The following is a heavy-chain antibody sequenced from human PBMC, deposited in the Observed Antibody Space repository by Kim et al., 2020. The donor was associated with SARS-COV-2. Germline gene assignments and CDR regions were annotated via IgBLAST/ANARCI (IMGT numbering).Heavy chain of an antibody. CDR2: IKQDGSEK. D-gene: IGHD3-9*01. CDR3: ARDLRYFDWLLMGYYYYGMDV. CDR1: GFTFSSYW. Sequence: GGSLRLFCAASGFTFSSYWMSWVRQAPGKGLEWVANIKQDGSEKYYVDSVKGRFTISRDNAKNSLYLQMNSLRAEDTAVYYCARDLRYFDWLLMGYYYYGMDVWGQGTTVTVSS. V-gene: IGHV3-7*01. J-gene: IGHJ6*02.